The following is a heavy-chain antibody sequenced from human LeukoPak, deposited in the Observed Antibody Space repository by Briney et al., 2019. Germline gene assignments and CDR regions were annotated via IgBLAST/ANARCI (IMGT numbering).Heavy chain of an antibody. Sequence: PSETLSLTCTVSGDSISRSSYYWGWIRQPPGKGLEWIGSIDYSGSTWYNAPLKSRVTISVDTSKSQFSLKLSSVTAADTAVYYCARDTHSSGWYSIDYWGQGTLVTVSS. CDR1: GDSISRSSYY. CDR3: ARDTHSSGWYSIDY. D-gene: IGHD6-19*01. J-gene: IGHJ4*02. V-gene: IGHV4-39*02. CDR2: IDYSGST.